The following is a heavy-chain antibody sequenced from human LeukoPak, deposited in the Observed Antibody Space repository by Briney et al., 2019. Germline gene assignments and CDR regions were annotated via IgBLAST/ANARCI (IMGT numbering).Heavy chain of an antibody. J-gene: IGHJ6*02. CDR1: CGSFSGYY. D-gene: IGHD2-15*01. Sequence: PSETLSLTCAVYCGSFSGYYWSWIRQPPGKGLEWVGEINHSGSTNYNPSLKSRVTISVDTSKNQFSLKLSSVTAADTAVYYCARGNNAVVVVAATRGYYYGMDVWGQGTTVTVSS. V-gene: IGHV4-34*01. CDR3: ARGNNAVVVVAATRGYYYGMDV. CDR2: INHSGST.